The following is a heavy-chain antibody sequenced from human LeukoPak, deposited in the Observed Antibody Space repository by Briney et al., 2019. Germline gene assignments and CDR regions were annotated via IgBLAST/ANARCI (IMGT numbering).Heavy chain of an antibody. CDR3: ARECIDGYYESSGYDL. J-gene: IGHJ4*02. CDR2: IKDDGSRK. V-gene: IGHV3-7*01. CDR1: GFSLSGYW. Sequence: GGSLRLSCAASGFSLSGYWMTWVRQAPGKGLEWVANIKDDGSRKHDVGSARGRFTISRDNAKNSLYLDMNSLRAEDTAVYYCARECIDGYYESSGYDLWGQGTPVTVSS. D-gene: IGHD3-22*01.